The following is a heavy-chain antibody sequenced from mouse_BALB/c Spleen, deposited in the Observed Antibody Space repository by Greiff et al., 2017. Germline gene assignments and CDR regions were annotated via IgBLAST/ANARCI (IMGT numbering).Heavy chain of an antibody. V-gene: IGHV5-6-5*01. CDR1: GFTFSSYA. Sequence: EVNLVESGGGLVKPGGSLKLSCAASGFTFSSYAMSWVRQTPEKRLEWVASISSGGSTYYPDSMKGRFTISRDNARNILYLQMSSLRSEETAMYYCARGRDYGYAMDYWGQGTSVTVSS. CDR2: ISSGGST. D-gene: IGHD1-1*01. J-gene: IGHJ4*01. CDR3: ARGRDYGYAMDY.